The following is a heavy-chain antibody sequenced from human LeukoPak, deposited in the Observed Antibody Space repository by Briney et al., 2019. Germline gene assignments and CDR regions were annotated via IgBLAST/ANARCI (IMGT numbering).Heavy chain of an antibody. CDR3: AGGRLVVITT. D-gene: IGHD3-22*01. Sequence: SETLSLTCAVYGGSFSGYYWSWIRQPPGKGLEWIGEINHSGSTNYNPSLKSRVTISVDTSKNQFSLKLSSVTAADTAVYYCAGGRLVVITTWGQGTLVTVSS. CDR2: INHSGST. CDR1: GGSFSGYY. V-gene: IGHV4-34*01. J-gene: IGHJ5*02.